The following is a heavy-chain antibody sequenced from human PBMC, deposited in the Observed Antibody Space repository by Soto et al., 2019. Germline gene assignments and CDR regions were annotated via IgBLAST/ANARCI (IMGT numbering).Heavy chain of an antibody. CDR2: ISSTGGST. V-gene: IGHV3-23*01. CDR3: ARAHDYDFWSGFLFYGMDV. CDR1: RFTFSNYA. Sequence: LRLSCAASRFTFSNYAMSWVRQAPGKGLEWVSGISSTGGSTYYADSVKGRFTISRDNSKNTLDLQMSSLRAEDTAIYYCARAHDYDFWSGFLFYGMDVWGQGTTVTVSS. D-gene: IGHD3-3*01. J-gene: IGHJ6*02.